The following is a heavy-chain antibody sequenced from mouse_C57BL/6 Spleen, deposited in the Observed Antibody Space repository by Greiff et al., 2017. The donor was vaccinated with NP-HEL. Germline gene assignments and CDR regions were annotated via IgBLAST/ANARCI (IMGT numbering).Heavy chain of an antibody. D-gene: IGHD1-1*01. CDR3: AREVVRYPPYYFDY. J-gene: IGHJ2*01. V-gene: IGHV1-82*01. Sequence: LVESGPELVKPGASVKISCKASGYAFSSSWMNWVKQRPGKGLEWIGRIYPGDGDTNYNGKFKGKATLTADKSSSTAYMQLSSLTSEDSAVYFCAREVVRYPPYYFDYWGQGTTLTVSS. CDR1: GYAFSSSW. CDR2: IYPGDGDT.